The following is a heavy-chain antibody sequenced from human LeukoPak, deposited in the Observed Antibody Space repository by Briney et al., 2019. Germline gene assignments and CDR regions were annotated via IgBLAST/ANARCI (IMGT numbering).Heavy chain of an antibody. CDR1: GFTLSSDE. J-gene: IGHJ4*02. V-gene: IGHV3-48*03. CDR2: ISSSGSII. CDR3: ARGRRYCSGGSCYSSHQYFDY. D-gene: IGHD2-15*01. Sequence: GGSLRLSCAASGFTLSSDEMNWVRQAPGKGPEWVSYISSSGSIIYYADSVKGRFTISRDNAKNSLYLQMNSLRAEDTAVYYCARGRRYCSGGSCYSSHQYFDYWGQGTLVTVSS.